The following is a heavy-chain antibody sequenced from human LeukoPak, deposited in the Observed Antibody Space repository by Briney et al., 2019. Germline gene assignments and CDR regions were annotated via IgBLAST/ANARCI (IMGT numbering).Heavy chain of an antibody. D-gene: IGHD3-22*01. V-gene: IGHV5-51*01. Sequence: GESLKISCKGSGYSFTSYWIGWVRRMPGKGLEWMGIIYPGDSDTRYSPSFQGQVTISADKSISTAYLQWSSLKASDTAMYYCARPGEPYYYDSSEYFDYWGQGTLVTVSS. J-gene: IGHJ4*02. CDR1: GYSFTSYW. CDR2: IYPGDSDT. CDR3: ARPGEPYYYDSSEYFDY.